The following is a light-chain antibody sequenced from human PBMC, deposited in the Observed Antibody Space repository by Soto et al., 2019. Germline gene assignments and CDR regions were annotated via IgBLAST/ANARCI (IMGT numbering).Light chain of an antibody. J-gene: IGLJ3*02. CDR2: GVS. CDR1: SSDVGSYNF. Sequence: QSALTQPASVSGSPGQAITISCSGTSSDVGSYNFVSWYQQHPGKAPKLMIYGVSKRPSGSSNRFSGSKSGNTASLTISGLQAEDEADYQCCSYAGSSTWVFGGGTKLTVL. V-gene: IGLV2-23*02. CDR3: CSYAGSSTWV.